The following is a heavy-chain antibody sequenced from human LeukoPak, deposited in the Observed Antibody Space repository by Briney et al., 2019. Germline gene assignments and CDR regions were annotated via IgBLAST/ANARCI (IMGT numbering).Heavy chain of an antibody. D-gene: IGHD5-18*01. CDR1: GSSISSYY. CDR2: INYSGST. CDR3: ARRRGGYGYSWFDP. Sequence: PSETLSLTCTVSGSSISSYYWSWIRQPPGKGLEWVGYINYSGSTNQNPSLKNRVTLSVDTSKNQFSLKLSSVTAADTAVYYCARRRGGYGYSWFDPRGQGTLVTVSS. J-gene: IGHJ5*02. V-gene: IGHV4-59*08.